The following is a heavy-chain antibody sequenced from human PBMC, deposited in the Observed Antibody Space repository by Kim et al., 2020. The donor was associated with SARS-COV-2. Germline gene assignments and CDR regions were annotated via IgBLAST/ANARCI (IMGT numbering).Heavy chain of an antibody. V-gene: IGHV4-39*01. CDR3: ARHVITMIVVAEYYFDY. Sequence: LKSRVTISVDTSKNQFTLKLSSVTAEDTAVYYCARHVITMIVVAEYYFDYWGQGTLVTVSS. D-gene: IGHD3-22*01. J-gene: IGHJ4*02.